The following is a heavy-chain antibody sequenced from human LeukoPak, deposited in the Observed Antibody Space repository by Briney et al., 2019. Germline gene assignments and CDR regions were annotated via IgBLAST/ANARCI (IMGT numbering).Heavy chain of an antibody. V-gene: IGHV5-51*01. CDR2: IYPGDSDT. D-gene: IGHD6-19*01. J-gene: IGHJ4*02. Sequence: GESLKISCKGSGYSFANYWIGWVRQMPGKGLEWMGIIYPGDSDTRYSPSFQGQATISADKSTSTAYLQWSSLKASDTAVYYCARREGGWYLDYWGQGTLVTVSS. CDR1: GYSFANYW. CDR3: ARREGGWYLDY.